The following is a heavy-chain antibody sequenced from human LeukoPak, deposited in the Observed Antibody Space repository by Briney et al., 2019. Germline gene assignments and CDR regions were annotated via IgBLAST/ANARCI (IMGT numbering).Heavy chain of an antibody. CDR1: GGSISSYY. CDR3: ARLSYDTSGYWPDYFDY. Sequence: SETLSLTCTVSGGSISSYYWSWIRQPPGKGLEWIGYIYYSGSTNYSPSLKSRVTISVDTSKNQFSLKLSSVTAAYTAVYYCARLSYDTSGYWPDYFDYWGQGTLVTVFS. V-gene: IGHV4-59*08. D-gene: IGHD3-22*01. CDR2: IYYSGST. J-gene: IGHJ4*02.